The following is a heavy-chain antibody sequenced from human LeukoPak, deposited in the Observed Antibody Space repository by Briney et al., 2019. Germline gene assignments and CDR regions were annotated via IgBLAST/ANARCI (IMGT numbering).Heavy chain of an antibody. CDR2: INPNSGGT. D-gene: IGHD3-10*01. J-gene: IGHJ4*02. CDR1: GYTFTGYY. CDR3: ARGRITMVRGVSGPFDY. Sequence: ASVKVSYKASGYTFTGYYMHWVRQAPGQGLEWMGWINPNSGGTNYAQKFQGRVTMTRDTSISTAYMELSRLRSDDTAVYYCARGRITMVRGVSGPFDYWGQGTLVTVSS. V-gene: IGHV1-2*02.